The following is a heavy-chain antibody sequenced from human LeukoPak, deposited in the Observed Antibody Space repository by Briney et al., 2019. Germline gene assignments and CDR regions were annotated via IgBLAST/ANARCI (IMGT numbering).Heavy chain of an antibody. Sequence: SETLSLTCTVSGGSISSYYWSWIRQPPGKGLEWIGYIYYSGSTNYNPSLKSRVTISVDTSKNQFSLKLSSVTAADTAVYYCARSRVATLSFDYWGQGPLVTVSS. CDR3: ARSRVATLSFDY. CDR2: IYYSGST. V-gene: IGHV4-59*01. CDR1: GGSISSYY. J-gene: IGHJ4*02. D-gene: IGHD5-12*01.